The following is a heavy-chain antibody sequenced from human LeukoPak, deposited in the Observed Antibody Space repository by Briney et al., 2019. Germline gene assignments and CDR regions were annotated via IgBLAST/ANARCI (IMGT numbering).Heavy chain of an antibody. CDR1: RSTFKTFD. V-gene: IGHV1-8*01. Sequence: ASVKVSCKASRSTFKTFDIHWVRQASGQRLEWMGWMNPKSGTTVYAVAFQGRVTMTTNTSISTAYMGLSSLRSEDTAVYYCARGFQLLSPLDYWGQGTLVTVSS. J-gene: IGHJ4*02. CDR3: ARGFQLLSPLDY. CDR2: MNPKSGTT. D-gene: IGHD2-2*01.